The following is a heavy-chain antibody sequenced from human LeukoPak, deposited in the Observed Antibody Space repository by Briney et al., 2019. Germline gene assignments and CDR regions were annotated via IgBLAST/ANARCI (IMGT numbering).Heavy chain of an antibody. D-gene: IGHD3-10*01. J-gene: IGHJ6*04. CDR3: ARGGGSGSQFYYYYGMDV. Sequence: ASVKVSCKASGYTFTSYGISWVRQAPGQGLEWMGWISAYNGNTNYAQKLQGRVTITADESTSTAYMELSSLRSEDTAVYYCARGGGSGSQFYYYYGMDVWGKGTTVTVSS. CDR2: ISAYNGNT. CDR1: GYTFTSYG. V-gene: IGHV1-18*04.